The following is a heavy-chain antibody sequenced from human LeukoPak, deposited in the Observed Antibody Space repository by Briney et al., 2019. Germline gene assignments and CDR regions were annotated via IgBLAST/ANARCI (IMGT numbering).Heavy chain of an antibody. CDR2: IFPDDSDT. CDR1: GYFFTTYW. J-gene: IGHJ5*02. Sequence: GESLKISCETSGYFFTTYWIGWVRQLPGTGLEWVGAIFPDDSDTIYSPSFQGQVTISADKSVRTAYLQWSSLKASDTAIYFCGRRGGAWGTVNWFAPGGQGPLVPVSS. CDR3: GRRGGAWGTVNWFAP. D-gene: IGHD3-16*01. V-gene: IGHV5-51*01.